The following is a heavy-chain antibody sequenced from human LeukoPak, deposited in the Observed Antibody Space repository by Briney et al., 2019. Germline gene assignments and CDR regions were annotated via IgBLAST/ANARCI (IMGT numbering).Heavy chain of an antibody. CDR3: ARDGPTYYYGSGSPRWFDP. CDR1: GGFISSYY. D-gene: IGHD3-10*01. Sequence: SETLSLTCTVSGGFISSYYWSWIRQPAGKGLEWIGRIYTSGSTNYNPSLKSRVTMSVDTSKNQFSLKLSSVTAADTAVYYCARDGPTYYYGSGSPRWFDPWGQGTLVTVSS. CDR2: IYTSGST. V-gene: IGHV4-4*07. J-gene: IGHJ5*02.